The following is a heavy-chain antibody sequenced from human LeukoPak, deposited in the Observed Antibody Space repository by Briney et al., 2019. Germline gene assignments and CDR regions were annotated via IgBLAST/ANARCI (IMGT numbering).Heavy chain of an antibody. CDR1: GGSFSGYY. J-gene: IGHJ3*01. V-gene: IGHV4-34*01. CDR2: MNPSGST. Sequence: PSETLSLTCAVYGGSFSGYYWTWIRHTPEKGLEWIGEMNPSGSTNYNPSLMSRVTISVDTSKNQFSLTLSSVTAADTAVYYCARGRQDVTMIVVIMTAVSYYLDVWGQGTMVTVSS. D-gene: IGHD3-22*01. CDR3: ARGRQDVTMIVVIMTAVSYYLDV.